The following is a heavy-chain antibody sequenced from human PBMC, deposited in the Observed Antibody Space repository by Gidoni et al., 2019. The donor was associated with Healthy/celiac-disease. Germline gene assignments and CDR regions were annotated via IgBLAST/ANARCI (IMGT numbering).Heavy chain of an antibody. J-gene: IGHJ4*02. CDR3: AKVAVDTAMGIVATILSSVESKYYFDY. CDR2: ISGDGGST. V-gene: IGHV3-43*02. CDR1: GFTFDDYA. Sequence: EVQLVESGGGVVQPGGSLRLSCAASGFTFDDYAMHWVRHAPGKGLEWVSLISGDGGSTYYADSVKVRFTISRDNSKNSLYLQMNSLRTEDTALYYCAKVAVDTAMGIVATILSSVESKYYFDYWGQGTLVTVSS. D-gene: IGHD5-18*01.